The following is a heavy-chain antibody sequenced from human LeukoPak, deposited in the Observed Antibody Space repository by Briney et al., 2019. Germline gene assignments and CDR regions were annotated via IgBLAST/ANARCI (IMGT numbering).Heavy chain of an antibody. J-gene: IGHJ6*02. CDR2: IYSGGRT. CDR1: GGSFSGYY. Sequence: PSETLSLTCAVYGGSFSGYYWSWIRQPPGKGLEWVSVIYSGGRTYYADAVKGRFTMSRDNSKNTVYLQMNSLTAEDTAVYYCARDFETGGYYYYGMDVWGQGTTVTVSS. V-gene: IGHV3-53*01. D-gene: IGHD3-10*01. CDR3: ARDFETGGYYYYGMDV.